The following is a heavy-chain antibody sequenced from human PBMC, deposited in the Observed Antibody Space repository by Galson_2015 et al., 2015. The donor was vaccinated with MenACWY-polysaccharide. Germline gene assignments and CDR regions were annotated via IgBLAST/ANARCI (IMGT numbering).Heavy chain of an antibody. Sequence: SLRLSCAASGFTFTSYAMSWVRQAPGKGLEWVSAIRSSGTNTYYADSVKGRFTISRDNSKNTLYLQMNSLRAEDTAVYYCAKDSPPSWGVPWSFDHSAPGTLLTVSS. V-gene: IGHV3-23*01. CDR2: IRSSGTNT. J-gene: IGHJ5*02. CDR3: AKDSPPSWGVPWSFDH. D-gene: IGHD2-15*01. CDR1: GFTFTSYA.